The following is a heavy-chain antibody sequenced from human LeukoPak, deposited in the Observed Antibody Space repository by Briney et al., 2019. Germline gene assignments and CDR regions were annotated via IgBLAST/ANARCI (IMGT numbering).Heavy chain of an antibody. D-gene: IGHD3-22*01. V-gene: IGHV3-53*01. CDR1: GFIVSGKY. J-gene: IGHJ3*02. CDR2: TYTGGNL. Sequence: GGSLRLSCAASGFIVSGKYMSWVRQAPGKGLEWVSVTYTGGNLYYADSVKGRFIISRDISRNTLYLQMNSLRAEDSALYYYARGGRGSAAVVAPRSFDIWGQGTMVTVSS. CDR3: ARGGRGSAAVVAPRSFDI.